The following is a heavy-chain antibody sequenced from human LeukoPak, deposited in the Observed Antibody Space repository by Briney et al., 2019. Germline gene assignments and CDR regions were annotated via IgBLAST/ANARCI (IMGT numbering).Heavy chain of an antibody. D-gene: IGHD2-2*01. CDR1: GYTFTSYG. CDR3: ARVPSTVAQYDNWFDP. CDR2: ISAYNGNT. J-gene: IGHJ5*02. Sequence: ASVKVSCKASGYTFTSYGISWVRQAPGQGLEWMGWISAYNGNTNYAQKLQGRVTMTTDTSTSTAYMELRSLRSDDTAVYYCARVPSTVAQYDNWFDPWGQGTLVTVSS. V-gene: IGHV1-18*01.